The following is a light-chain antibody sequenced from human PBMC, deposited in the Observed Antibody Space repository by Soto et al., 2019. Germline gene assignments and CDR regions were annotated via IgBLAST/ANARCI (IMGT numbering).Light chain of an antibody. CDR1: QSVSSN. V-gene: IGKV3-15*01. CDR2: GAS. Sequence: IVMTQSPATLSVSPGERATLSCRASQSVSSNLAWYQQKPGQAPRLLIYGASTRATGIPARFSGSGSGTEFALTLSSLQSEDFAVYYCQQYNNWPPYTFGQGTKVDIK. CDR3: QQYNNWPPYT. J-gene: IGKJ2*01.